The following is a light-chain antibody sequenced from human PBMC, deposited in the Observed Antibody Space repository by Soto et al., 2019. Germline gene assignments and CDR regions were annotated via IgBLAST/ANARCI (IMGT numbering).Light chain of an antibody. CDR1: QSISSY. CDR3: QQSYSTLIT. V-gene: IGKV1-39*01. CDR2: AAS. J-gene: IGKJ5*01. Sequence: DFQMTQSPSSLSASVRDRVTITCRASQSISSYLNWYQQKPGKAPKLLIYAASSLQSGVPSRFSGSGSGTDFTLTISSLQPEDFATYYCQQSYSTLITFGQGTRLE.